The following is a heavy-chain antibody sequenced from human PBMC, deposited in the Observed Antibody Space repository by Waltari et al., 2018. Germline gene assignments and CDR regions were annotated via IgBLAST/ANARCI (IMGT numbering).Heavy chain of an antibody. CDR1: FTAYF. Sequence: FTAYFIHWVRQAPGQGLEWMGRINPNSGGTNYAQKFQGRVTMTRDTSISTAYVEVSRVTSDDTAVYYCARDLRPTMVRGVMAYWGQGTLVTVSS. CDR2: INPNSGGT. CDR3: ARDLRPTMVRGVMAY. V-gene: IGHV1-2*06. J-gene: IGHJ4*02. D-gene: IGHD3-10*01.